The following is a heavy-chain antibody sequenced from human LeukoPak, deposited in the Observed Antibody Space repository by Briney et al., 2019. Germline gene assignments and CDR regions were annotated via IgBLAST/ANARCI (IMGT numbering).Heavy chain of an antibody. CDR3: ARDPATTVTTYAY. V-gene: IGHV3-7*01. D-gene: IGHD4-17*01. Sequence: GGSLRLSCAASGFTFSSYWMSWVRQAPGKGLEWVANIKQDGSEKYYVDSVKGRFTISGDNAKNSLYLQMNSLRPEDTAVYYCARDPATTVTTYAYWGQGTLVTVSS. CDR1: GFTFSSYW. J-gene: IGHJ4*02. CDR2: IKQDGSEK.